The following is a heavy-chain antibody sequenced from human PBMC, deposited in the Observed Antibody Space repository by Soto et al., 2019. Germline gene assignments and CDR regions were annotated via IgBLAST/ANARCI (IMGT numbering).Heavy chain of an antibody. D-gene: IGHD3-10*01. J-gene: IGHJ5*02. CDR3: ARGVGSGSYYNQYNWFDP. CDR1: GFTFSSSV. CDR2: ISAYNGNT. Sequence: ASVKVSCKASGFTFSSSVMKWVRQARGQRLEWMGRISAYNGNTNYAQKLQGRVTMTTDTSTSTAYMELRSLRSDDTAVYYCARGVGSGSYYNQYNWFDPWGQGTLVTVSS. V-gene: IGHV1-18*01.